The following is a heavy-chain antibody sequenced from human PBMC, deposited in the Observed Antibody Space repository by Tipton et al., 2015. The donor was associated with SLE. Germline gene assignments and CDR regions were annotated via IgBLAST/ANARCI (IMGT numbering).Heavy chain of an antibody. V-gene: IGHV4-61*08. D-gene: IGHD6-13*01. Sequence: TLSLTCTVSGGSISSGGYYWSWIRQPPGKGLEWIGYIYYNVNTNYNPPLKSRVTISLDTSKKQFSLKLSSVTAADTAVYYCARAWDSSSWNEGGWFDPWGQGTLVTVSS. CDR1: GGSISSGGYY. CDR3: ARAWDSSSWNEGGWFDP. CDR2: IYYNVNT. J-gene: IGHJ5*02.